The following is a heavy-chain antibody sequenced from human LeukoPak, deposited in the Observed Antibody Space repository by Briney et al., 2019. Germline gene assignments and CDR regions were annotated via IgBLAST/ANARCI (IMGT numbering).Heavy chain of an antibody. CDR3: AKDQGYYYLDY. J-gene: IGHJ4*02. CDR1: GFALSGSG. V-gene: IGHV3-21*04. Sequence: GGSLKLSCAASGFALSGSGVHWVRQASGKGLEWVSSINPTSTSIYYADAVKGRFIISRDNSKNTLYLQMSSLRAEDTAVYYCAKDQGYYYLDYWGQGTLVTVSS. D-gene: IGHD2-15*01. CDR2: INPTSTSI.